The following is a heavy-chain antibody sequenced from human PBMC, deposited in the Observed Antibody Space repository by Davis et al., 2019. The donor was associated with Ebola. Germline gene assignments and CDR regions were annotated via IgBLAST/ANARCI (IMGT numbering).Heavy chain of an antibody. V-gene: IGHV3-21*01. CDR3: VRDPALVVTGGGWFFGL. J-gene: IGHJ2*01. Sequence: GESLKISCAGSGFIFSSYSMNWVRQAPGKGLEWVSFISGSSTYIDYADSVKGRFTVSRDNAKNSLYLQMNSLRAEDTAVYYCVRDPALVVTGGGWFFGLWGRGTLVTVSS. D-gene: IGHD2-21*02. CDR2: ISGSSTYI. CDR1: GFIFSSYS.